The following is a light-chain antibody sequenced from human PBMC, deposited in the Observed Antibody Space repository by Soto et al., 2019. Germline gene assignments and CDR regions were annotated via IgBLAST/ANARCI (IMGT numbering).Light chain of an antibody. CDR1: QSVSNY. J-gene: IGKJ2*01. CDR2: GAS. CDR3: QQRSNWPPYT. Sequence: EIVLTQSPATLSLSPGERATLSCRASQSVSNYLAWYQQKPGQAPRLLIYGASNRATGIPARFSGSGSGTDFTLNISSLEPEDFAVYYCQQRSNWPPYTFGQGTKLEIK. V-gene: IGKV3-11*01.